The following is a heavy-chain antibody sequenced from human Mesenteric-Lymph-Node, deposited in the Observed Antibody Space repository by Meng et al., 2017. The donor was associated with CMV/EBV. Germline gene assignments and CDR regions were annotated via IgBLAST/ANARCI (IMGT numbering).Heavy chain of an antibody. D-gene: IGHD2-2*02. CDR2: ISASGTRT. CDR3: AKDLDCGSTNCYSWPDY. J-gene: IGHJ4*02. Sequence: GGSLRLSCAASGFSFRSYDMSWVRRAPGKGLEGVSAISASGTRTYYADSVQGRFTISRDNSKDTLFLQMNSLRAEDTALYYCAKDLDCGSTNCYSWPDYWGQGTLVTVSS. CDR1: GFSFRSYD. V-gene: IGHV3-23*01.